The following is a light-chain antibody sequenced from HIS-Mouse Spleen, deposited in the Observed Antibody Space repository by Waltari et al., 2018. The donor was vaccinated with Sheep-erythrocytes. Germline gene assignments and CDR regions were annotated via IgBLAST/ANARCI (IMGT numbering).Light chain of an antibody. CDR2: DAS. J-gene: IGKJ4*01. Sequence: DIQMIQSPSSLSASVGDRVTITCQASQDISNYLNWYQQKPGKTPKLLIYDASNVGTGVPSRFSGSRSGTDFTFTISSLQPEDIATYYYQQYDNLLALTFGGGTKVEIK. CDR1: QDISNY. CDR3: QQYDNLLALT. V-gene: IGKV1-33*01.